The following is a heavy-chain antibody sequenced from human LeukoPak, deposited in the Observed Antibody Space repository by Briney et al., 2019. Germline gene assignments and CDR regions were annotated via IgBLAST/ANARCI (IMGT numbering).Heavy chain of an antibody. D-gene: IGHD6-13*01. Sequence: SETLSLTCTVSGGSISSYYWSWIRQPPGKGLEWIGYIYYSGSTNYNPSLKSRVTISVDTSKNQFSLKLSSVTAADTAVYYCARGSSWYGYYYYGMDVWGQGPTVTVSS. CDR2: IYYSGST. CDR1: GGSISSYY. V-gene: IGHV4-59*01. CDR3: ARGSSWYGYYYYGMDV. J-gene: IGHJ6*02.